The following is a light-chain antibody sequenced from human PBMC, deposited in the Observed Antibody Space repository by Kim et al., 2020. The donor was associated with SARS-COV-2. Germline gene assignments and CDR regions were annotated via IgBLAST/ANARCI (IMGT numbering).Light chain of an antibody. CDR3: QVWDSSTGV. V-gene: IGLV3-9*01. Sequence: SYELTQPLSVSVALGQTARITCGGNNIGSKNVPWYQQKPGQAPVLVIYRDSNRTSGIPERFSGSNSGKTATLTISRAQPGDEADYYCQVWDSSTGVFGGGTQLTVL. CDR2: RDS. CDR1: NIGSKN. J-gene: IGLJ2*01.